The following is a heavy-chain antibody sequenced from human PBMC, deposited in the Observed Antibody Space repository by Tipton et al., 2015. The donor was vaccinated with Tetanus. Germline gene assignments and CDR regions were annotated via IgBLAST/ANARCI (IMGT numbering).Heavy chain of an antibody. CDR3: ARTSGYMYSDT. D-gene: IGHD3-3*01. V-gene: IGHV4-39*07. CDR2: IHYSGST. CDR1: GGSVNSGGYY. J-gene: IGHJ1*01. Sequence: LRLSCTVSGGSVNSGGYYWGWIRQPPGKGLEWIGSIHYSGSTYYKPSLKSRVTISVDTSKNQFSLKLTSVTSADTAVYYCARTSGYMYSDTWGQGTLVTVSS.